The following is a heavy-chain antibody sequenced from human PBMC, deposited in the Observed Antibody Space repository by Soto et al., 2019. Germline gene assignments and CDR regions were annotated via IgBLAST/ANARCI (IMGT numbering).Heavy chain of an antibody. V-gene: IGHV3-66*01. CDR2: IYSGGST. D-gene: IGHD3-3*01. CDR1: GFTVSNNY. Sequence: EVQLVESGGGLVQPGGSLRLSCAASGFTVSNNYMNWVRQAPGKGLEWVSVIYSGGSTYYADSVKGRFTISRDNSKNTLYLQMNCLRAEDTNVYYCAGRIGFPSGFDYWGQGTLVTVSS. CDR3: AGRIGFPSGFDY. J-gene: IGHJ4*02.